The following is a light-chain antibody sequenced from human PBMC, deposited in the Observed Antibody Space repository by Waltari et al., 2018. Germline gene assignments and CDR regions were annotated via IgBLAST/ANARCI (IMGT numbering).Light chain of an antibody. J-gene: IGLJ2*01. CDR2: DDT. CDR1: NIGSKS. CDR3: QVWDSNTYHVV. Sequence: SYVLTQPPSVSVAPGKTARITCGGNNIGSKSVHWYQQKPGQAPLLVVYDDTDRPSGIPERFSGSNSGNTATLTISRVEAGDEADYYCQVWDSNTYHVVFGGGTKLTVL. V-gene: IGLV3-21*03.